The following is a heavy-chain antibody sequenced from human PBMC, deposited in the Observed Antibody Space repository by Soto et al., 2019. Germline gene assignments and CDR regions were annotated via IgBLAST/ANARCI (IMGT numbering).Heavy chain of an antibody. J-gene: IGHJ4*02. CDR3: ARGGRGYEFDY. D-gene: IGHD5-12*01. Sequence: EVQLVESGGGLVQPGGSLRLSCAASGFTFSRYAMHWVRQAPGKGLEYVSPISSNGGSTYYANSVKGRFTISRDNSKNTLSLQMGSLRPEDTAVYYCARGGRGYEFDYWGQGTLVTVSS. V-gene: IGHV3-64*01. CDR1: GFTFSRYA. CDR2: ISSNGGST.